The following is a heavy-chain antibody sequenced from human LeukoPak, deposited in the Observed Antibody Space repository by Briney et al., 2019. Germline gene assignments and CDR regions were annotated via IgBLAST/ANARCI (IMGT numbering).Heavy chain of an antibody. D-gene: IGHD2-2*01. Sequence: KPSETLSLTCTVSGGSISSSSYYWGWIRQPPGKGLEWIGNIFYSGSTYYNPSLKSRVTISLDTSKNHFSLKLSSVTAADTAVYYCARDPSRHCSTPGCNHFDYWGQGTLVTVSS. CDR3: ARDPSRHCSTPGCNHFDY. J-gene: IGHJ4*02. CDR1: GGSISSSSYY. V-gene: IGHV4-39*07. CDR2: IFYSGST.